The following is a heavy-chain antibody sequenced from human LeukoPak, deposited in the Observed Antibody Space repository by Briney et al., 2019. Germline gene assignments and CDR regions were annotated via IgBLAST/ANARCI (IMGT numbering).Heavy chain of an antibody. Sequence: SETLSLTCTVSGGSIKSYYWNWNRQPPGKGLELIGYIYYSGSPTYNPSLKSRVTISVDTSKNQFSLQLSSVTAADTAVYYCAGDVMSTALDAFDVWGQGTVVTVSS. CDR2: IYYSGSP. D-gene: IGHD1-1*01. CDR1: GGSIKSYY. V-gene: IGHV4-59*01. J-gene: IGHJ3*01. CDR3: AGDVMSTALDAFDV.